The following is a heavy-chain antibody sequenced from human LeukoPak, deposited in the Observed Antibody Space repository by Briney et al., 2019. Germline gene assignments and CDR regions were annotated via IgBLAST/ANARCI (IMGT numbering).Heavy chain of an antibody. V-gene: IGHV1-18*01. D-gene: IGHD1-1*01. CDR3: AKEIPGNSYWNPDY. CDR2: ISAYNGNT. J-gene: IGHJ4*02. Sequence: ASVKVSCKASGYTFTSYGISWVRQAPGQGLEWMGWISAYNGNTNYAQKLQGRVTMTTDTSTSTAYMELRSLRSDDTAVYYCAKEIPGNSYWNPDYWGQGTLVTVSS. CDR1: GYTFTSYG.